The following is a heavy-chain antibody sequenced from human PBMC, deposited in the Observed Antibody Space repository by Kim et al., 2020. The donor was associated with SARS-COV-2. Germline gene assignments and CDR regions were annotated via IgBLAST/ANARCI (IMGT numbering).Heavy chain of an antibody. V-gene: IGHV4-31*03. Sequence: SETLSLTCTVSGGSISSGGYYWSWIRQHPGKGLEWIGYIYYSGSTYYNPSLKSRVTISVDTSKNQFSLKLSSVTAADTAVYYCARELEGWFDPWCQGTLVTVSS. J-gene: IGHJ5*02. CDR3: ARELEGWFDP. CDR2: IYYSGST. D-gene: IGHD1-1*01. CDR1: GGSISSGGYY.